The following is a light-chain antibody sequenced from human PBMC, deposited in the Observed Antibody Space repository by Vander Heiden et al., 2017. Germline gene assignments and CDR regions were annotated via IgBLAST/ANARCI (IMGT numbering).Light chain of an antibody. CDR3: QQRSNGHPSQT. J-gene: IGKJ4*01. V-gene: IGKV3-11*01. CDR2: DAS. CDR1: QSGSSY. Sequence: ILLTQSPATLSLSPGESATLSCRASQSGSSYLAWYQQKPGLAPRLLSDDASNRATGITARCSGSGYGTDFTLTISSRETEDFAVKYCQQRSNGHPSQTFGGGTKVEIK.